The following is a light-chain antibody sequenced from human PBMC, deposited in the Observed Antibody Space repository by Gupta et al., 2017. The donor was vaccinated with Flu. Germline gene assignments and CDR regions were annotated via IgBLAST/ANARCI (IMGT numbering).Light chain of an antibody. Sequence: EIQMNQSPSSLSASVGNRVTITFRASQSISSYLNWYQQKPGKAPKLLIYAASSLPSGLPSRFSGSASATDFTLTISMLHPEDFATYYCQYSNGTPITFGQGTKLEIK. J-gene: IGKJ2*01. CDR3: QYSNGTPIT. CDR1: QSISSY. V-gene: IGKV1-39*01. CDR2: AAS.